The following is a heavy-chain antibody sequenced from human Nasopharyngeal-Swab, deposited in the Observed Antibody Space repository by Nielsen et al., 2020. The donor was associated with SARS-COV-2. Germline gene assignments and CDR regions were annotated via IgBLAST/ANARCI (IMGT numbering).Heavy chain of an antibody. CDR2: IYYSGST. V-gene: IGHV4-39*07. Sequence: WIRQPPGKGLEWIGSIYYSGSTYYNPSLKSRVTISVDTSKNQFSLKLSSVTAADTAVYYCASLQESAAGGVYYYYYMDVWGKGTTVTVSS. J-gene: IGHJ6*03. CDR3: ASLQESAAGGVYYYYYMDV. D-gene: IGHD6-13*01.